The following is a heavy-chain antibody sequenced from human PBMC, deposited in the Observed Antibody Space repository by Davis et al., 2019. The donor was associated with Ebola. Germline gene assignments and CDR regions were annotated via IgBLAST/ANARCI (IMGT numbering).Heavy chain of an antibody. D-gene: IGHD6-19*01. CDR1: GDTFSSNA. J-gene: IGHJ4*02. V-gene: IGHV1-2*06. Sequence: AASVKVSCKASGDTFSSNAINWVRQPPGQGLEWMGRINPNSGGTNYAQKFQGRVTMTRDTSISTAYMELSRLRSDDTAVYYCARDPQYSSGWFDWGQGTLVTVSS. CDR3: ARDPQYSSGWFD. CDR2: INPNSGGT.